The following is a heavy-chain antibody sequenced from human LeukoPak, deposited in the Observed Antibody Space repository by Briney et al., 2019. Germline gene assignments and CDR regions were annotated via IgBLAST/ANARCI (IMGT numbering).Heavy chain of an antibody. CDR3: ARGGLRNPFDP. J-gene: IGHJ5*02. Sequence: SETLSLTCSVSGGSISSYYWSWIRQPPGKGLEWIGSIYHSGSTYYNPSLKSRVTISVDTSKNQFSLKLSSVTAADTAVYYCARGGLRNPFDPWGQGTLVTVSS. CDR1: GGSISSYY. V-gene: IGHV4-38-2*02. D-gene: IGHD5-12*01. CDR2: IYHSGST.